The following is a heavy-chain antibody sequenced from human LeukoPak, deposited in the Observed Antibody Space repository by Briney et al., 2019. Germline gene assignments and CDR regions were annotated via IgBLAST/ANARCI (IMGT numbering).Heavy chain of an antibody. CDR1: GYSISSGYY. Sequence: SETLSLTCTVSGYSISSGYYWGWIRQPPGKGLEWIGEIYHSGSTNYNPSLKSRVTISVDKSKNQFSLKLSSVTAADTAVYYCARDSYTADWGQGTLVTVSS. D-gene: IGHD5-18*01. J-gene: IGHJ4*02. CDR2: IYHSGST. CDR3: ARDSYTAD. V-gene: IGHV4-38-2*02.